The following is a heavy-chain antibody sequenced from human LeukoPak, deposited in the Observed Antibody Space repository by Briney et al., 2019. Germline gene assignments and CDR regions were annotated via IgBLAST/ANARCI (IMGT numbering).Heavy chain of an antibody. V-gene: IGHV3-48*02. J-gene: IGHJ4*02. CDR2: ISNTGMTT. CDR3: ARDLTSVPTL. Sequence: GSLRDSCAASGFTFSSHTMHWVRQAPGKGLEWVSYISNTGMTTHYADSLQGRFTISRDNAKHSLYLQMNSLRDEDTAVYYCARDLTSVPTLWGQGTLVTVSS. CDR1: GFTFSSHT. D-gene: IGHD4-17*01.